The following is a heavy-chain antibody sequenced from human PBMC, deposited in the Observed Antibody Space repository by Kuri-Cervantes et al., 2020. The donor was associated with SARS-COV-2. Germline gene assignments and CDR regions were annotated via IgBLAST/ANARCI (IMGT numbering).Heavy chain of an antibody. CDR3: ARRSGYYTVDP. CDR2: ISYDGSNK. Sequence: GESLKISCAASGFTFSSYAMHWVRQAPGKGLEWVAVISYDGSNKYYADSVKGRFTISRDNAKNSLYLQMNSLRAEDTAVYYCARRSGYYTVDPWGQGTLVTVSS. CDR1: GFTFSSYA. V-gene: IGHV3-30*07. D-gene: IGHD3-3*01. J-gene: IGHJ5*02.